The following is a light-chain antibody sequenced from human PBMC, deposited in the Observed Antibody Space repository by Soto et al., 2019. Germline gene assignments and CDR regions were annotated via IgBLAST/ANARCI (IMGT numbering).Light chain of an antibody. CDR1: QRVVDTY. Sequence: ELVLSQSPGTLSLSPGERATLSCRASQRVVDTYIAWYQQRPGQAPRLLIYGASRRATGIPERFGGSGSETDFTLTISRLEPEDFATYYCQQYNSYSGTFGQGTKLEIK. CDR2: GAS. J-gene: IGKJ2*02. V-gene: IGKV3-20*01. CDR3: QQYNSYSGT.